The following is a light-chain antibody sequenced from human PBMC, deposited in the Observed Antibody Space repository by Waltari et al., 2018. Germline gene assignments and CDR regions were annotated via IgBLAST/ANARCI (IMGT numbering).Light chain of an antibody. CDR2: KTN. Sequence: QSVLTQLPSAPGLPGQRVRLSCSGTGSNIGGNYVYWYYQFPGSAPRVLLYKTNQRPSGVPDRFSGSKSGTSGSLSISGLRSEDEAEYYCASWDDHLSGVVFGGGTKLTVL. CDR1: GSNIGGNY. J-gene: IGLJ2*01. V-gene: IGLV1-47*01. CDR3: ASWDDHLSGVV.